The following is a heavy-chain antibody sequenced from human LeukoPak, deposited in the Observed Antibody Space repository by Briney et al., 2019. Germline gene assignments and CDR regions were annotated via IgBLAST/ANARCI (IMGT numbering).Heavy chain of an antibody. J-gene: IGHJ5*02. CDR2: INPSGGST. CDR3: ARDFGYSGYEGWFDP. V-gene: IGHV1-46*01. D-gene: IGHD5-12*01. Sequence: ASVKVSCKASGYTFTTYYMHWVRQAPGQGLEWMGIINPSGGSTSYAQKFQGRVTMTRDTSTSTVYMDLSSLRSEDTAVYYCARDFGYSGYEGWFDPWGQGTLVTVSS. CDR1: GYTFTTYY.